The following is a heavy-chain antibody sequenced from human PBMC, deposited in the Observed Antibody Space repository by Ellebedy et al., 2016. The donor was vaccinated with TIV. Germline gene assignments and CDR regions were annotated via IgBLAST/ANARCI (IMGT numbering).Heavy chain of an antibody. J-gene: IGHJ4*02. CDR3: ARDPGGYDSPYFDY. CDR1: GYTFTSYG. CDR2: ISAYNGNT. V-gene: IGHV1-18*01. Sequence: ASVKVSCKASGYTFTSYGISWVRQAPGQGLEWMGWISAYNGNTNYAQKLQGRVTMTTDTSTSTAYMELRSLRSDDTAVYYCARDPGGYDSPYFDYWGQGTLVTVSS. D-gene: IGHD5-12*01.